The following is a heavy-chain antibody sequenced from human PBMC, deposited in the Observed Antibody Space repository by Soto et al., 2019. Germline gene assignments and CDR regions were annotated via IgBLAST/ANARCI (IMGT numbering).Heavy chain of an antibody. D-gene: IGHD3-10*01. CDR2: ISGSGGST. CDR1: GFTFISYA. J-gene: IGHJ6*02. V-gene: IGHV3-23*01. CDR3: TKDQSRNLNHGDYYYYGMDL. Sequence: GGSLRLSCAASGFTFISYAMSWVRQATGKGLEWVSAISGSGGSTYYADSVKGRFTISRDNSKNTLYLQMNSLRAEDTAVYYCTKDQSRNLNHGDYYYYGMDLWGQGTTVTVSS.